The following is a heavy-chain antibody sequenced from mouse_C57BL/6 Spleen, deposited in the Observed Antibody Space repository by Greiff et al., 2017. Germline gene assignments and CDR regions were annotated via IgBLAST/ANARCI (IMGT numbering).Heavy chain of an antibody. CDR1: GYTFTSYW. J-gene: IGHJ2*01. Sequence: QVQLQQPGAELVKPGASVKLSCKASGYTFTSYWITWVKQRPGQGLEWIGDIYPGSGSTNYNEKFKSKATLTVDTSSSTAYMPLSSLTSEDSAVYYCAGSKGYFDYWGQGTTLTVSS. CDR2: IYPGSGST. CDR3: AGSKGYFDY. V-gene: IGHV1-55*01. D-gene: IGHD1-3*01.